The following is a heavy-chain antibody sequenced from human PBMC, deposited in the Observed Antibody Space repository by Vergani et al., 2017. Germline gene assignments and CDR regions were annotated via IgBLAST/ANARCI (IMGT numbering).Heavy chain of an antibody. CDR2: IRSKAYGGTT. J-gene: IGHJ4*02. CDR3: AKYSGWYFDY. V-gene: IGHV3-49*05. CDR1: GFTFGDYA. D-gene: IGHD6-19*01. Sequence: EVQLVESGGGLVKPGRSLRLSCTASGFTFGDYAMSWFRQAPGKGLEWVGFIRSKAYGGTTEYAASVKGRFTISRDNSKNTLYLQMNSLRAEDTAVYYCAKYSGWYFDYWGQGTLVTVSS.